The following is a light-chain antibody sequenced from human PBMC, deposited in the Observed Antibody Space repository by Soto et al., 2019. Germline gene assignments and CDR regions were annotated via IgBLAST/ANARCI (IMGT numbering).Light chain of an antibody. CDR2: AAS. CDR1: QSISSW. CDR3: QQSNSFPRT. Sequence: IQMTQYPSTLSAAVRDRVTITCRASQSISSWLAWYQQKPGKAPKLLIYAASTMQSGVPSRFSGSGSGTEFTLTISSLQPADSATYFCQQSNSFPRTFGGGTKVDI. J-gene: IGKJ4*01. V-gene: IGKV1-12*01.